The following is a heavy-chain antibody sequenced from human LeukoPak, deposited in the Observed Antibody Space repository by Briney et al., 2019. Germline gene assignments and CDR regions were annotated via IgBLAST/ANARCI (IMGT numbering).Heavy chain of an antibody. CDR1: GFTFSSYA. D-gene: IGHD3-22*01. J-gene: IGHJ4*02. Sequence: GGSLRLSCAASGFTFSSYAMSWVRQAPGKGLEWVSAISGSGGSTYYADSVKGRFTISRDNSKNTLYLQMNSLRAEDTAVYYCAKDGEEYYYDSSGYYRRDYFGYWGQGTLVTVSS. V-gene: IGHV3-23*01. CDR3: AKDGEEYYYDSSGYYRRDYFGY. CDR2: ISGSGGST.